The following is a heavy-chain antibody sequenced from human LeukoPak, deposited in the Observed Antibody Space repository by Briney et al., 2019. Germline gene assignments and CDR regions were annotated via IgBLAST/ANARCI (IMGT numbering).Heavy chain of an antibody. Sequence: SVKVSCKASGYTFTSYAISWVRQAPGQGLEWMGGIIPIFGTANYAQKFQGRVTITTDESTSTAYMELSSLRSEDTAVYYCARRSGVGATTFGAFDIWGQGTMVTVSS. CDR2: IIPIFGTA. D-gene: IGHD1-26*01. CDR1: GYTFTSYA. J-gene: IGHJ3*02. V-gene: IGHV1-69*05. CDR3: ARRSGVGATTFGAFDI.